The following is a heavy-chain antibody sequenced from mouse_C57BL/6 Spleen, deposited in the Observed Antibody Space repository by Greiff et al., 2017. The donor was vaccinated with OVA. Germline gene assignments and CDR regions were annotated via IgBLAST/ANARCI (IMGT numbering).Heavy chain of an antibody. D-gene: IGHD1-1*01. CDR1: GFSFNTFA. Sequence: EAGGGLVQPKGSLKLSCAASGFSFNTFAMNWVRQAPGKGLEWVARIRSKSNNYATYYADSVKDRFTISRDDSESMLYLQINNLKTEDTAMYYCVRGYYYFGDYWGQGTTLTVSS. J-gene: IGHJ2*01. CDR3: VRGYYYFGDY. CDR2: IRSKSNNYAT. V-gene: IGHV10-1*01.